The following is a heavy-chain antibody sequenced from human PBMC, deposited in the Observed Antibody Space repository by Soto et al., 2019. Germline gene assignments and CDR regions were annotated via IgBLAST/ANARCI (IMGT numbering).Heavy chain of an antibody. J-gene: IGHJ4*02. CDR3: ARLTTVTAPDDY. CDR2: IIPILGIA. CDR1: GGTFSSYT. Sequence: QVQLVQSGAEVKKPGSSVKVSCKASGGTFSSYTISWVRQAPGQGLEWMGRIIPILGIANYAQKFQGRVTIXAXXSTSTAYMELSSLRSEDTAVYYCARLTTVTAPDDYWGQGTLVTVSS. D-gene: IGHD4-17*01. V-gene: IGHV1-69*02.